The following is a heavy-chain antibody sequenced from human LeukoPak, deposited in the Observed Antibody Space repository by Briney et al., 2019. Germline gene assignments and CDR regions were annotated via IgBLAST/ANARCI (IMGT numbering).Heavy chain of an antibody. CDR2: FDPEDGET. V-gene: IGHV1-24*01. D-gene: IGHD2-2*01. CDR3: ARDLVVVPAAKYYYYYGMDV. Sequence: ASVKVSCKVSGYTLTELSMHWVRQAPGKGLEWMGGFDPEDGETIYAQKFQGRVTMTEDTSTDTAYMELSRLRSDDTAVYYCARDLVVVPAAKYYYYYGMDVWGQGTTVTVSS. J-gene: IGHJ6*02. CDR1: GYTLTELS.